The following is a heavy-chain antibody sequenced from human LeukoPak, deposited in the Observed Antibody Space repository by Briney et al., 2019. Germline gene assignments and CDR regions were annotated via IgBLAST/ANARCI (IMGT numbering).Heavy chain of an antibody. CDR1: GFTFSSYA. D-gene: IGHD1-26*01. J-gene: IGHJ4*02. CDR3: ARDRYSGSPVYYFDY. Sequence: GGSLRLSCAASGFTFSSYAMHWVRQAPGKGLEYVSAISSNGGSTYYASSVKGRFTISRDNSKNTLYLQMGSLRAEDMAVYYCARDRYSGSPVYYFDYWGQGTLVTVSS. CDR2: ISSNGGST. V-gene: IGHV3-64*01.